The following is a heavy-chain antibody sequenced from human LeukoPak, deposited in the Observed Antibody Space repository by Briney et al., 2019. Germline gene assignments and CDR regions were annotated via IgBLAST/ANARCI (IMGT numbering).Heavy chain of an antibody. Sequence: PWGSLRLSCAASGFTFDVYAMHWVRQAPGKGLEWVSLISWDGGSTYYADSVKGRFTISRDNSKNSLYLQMNSLRTEDTALYYCAKAYDRGRVSGYVVFFDYWGQGNLVTVSS. CDR1: GFTFDVYA. V-gene: IGHV3-43*02. CDR3: AKAYDRGRVSGYVVFFDY. J-gene: IGHJ4*02. D-gene: IGHD5-12*01. CDR2: ISWDGGST.